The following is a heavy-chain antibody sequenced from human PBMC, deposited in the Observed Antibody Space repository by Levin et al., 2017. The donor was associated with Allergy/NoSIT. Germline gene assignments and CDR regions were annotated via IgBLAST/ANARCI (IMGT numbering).Heavy chain of an antibody. Sequence: SQTLSLTCPVSGDSMSGDYWTWIRQPAGRGLEWIGRIYTTGATDYNPSLKSRVTMSVDTSKNHFSLKLSSVNAADTAVYYCARERMVRGVIDYWGQGTLVTVSS. CDR2: IYTTGAT. V-gene: IGHV4-4*07. J-gene: IGHJ4*02. CDR3: ARERMVRGVIDY. CDR1: GDSMSGDY. D-gene: IGHD3-10*01.